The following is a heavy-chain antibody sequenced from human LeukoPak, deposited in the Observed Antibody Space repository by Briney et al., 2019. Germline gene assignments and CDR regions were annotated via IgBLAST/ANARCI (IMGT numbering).Heavy chain of an antibody. J-gene: IGHJ4*02. D-gene: IGHD3-3*02. V-gene: IGHV4-61*08. CDR3: ARLGHYWSVIDY. Sequence: MSSQTLSLTCTVSGGSISSGGYYWSWIRQPPGKRPEWIGYIYYSGSTNYNPSLKSRVTISVDMSKNQFSLKLRSVTAADTAVYYCARLGHYWSVIDYWGQGTLVTVSS. CDR1: GGSISSGGYY. CDR2: IYYSGST.